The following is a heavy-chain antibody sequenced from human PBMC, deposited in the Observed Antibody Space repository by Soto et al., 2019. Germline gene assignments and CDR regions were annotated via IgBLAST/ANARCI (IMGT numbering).Heavy chain of an antibody. CDR3: ARGSGYSYGHGDY. D-gene: IGHD5-18*01. J-gene: IGHJ4*02. CDR1: GGSISSYY. Sequence: SETLSLTCTASGGSISSYYWSWIGQPPGKGLEWSGYIYYSRSTHYNPSLKSRVTISVDTSMYQSSLKLSSVTAADTAVYYCARGSGYSYGHGDYWGQGTLVT. V-gene: IGHV4-59*12. CDR2: IYYSRST.